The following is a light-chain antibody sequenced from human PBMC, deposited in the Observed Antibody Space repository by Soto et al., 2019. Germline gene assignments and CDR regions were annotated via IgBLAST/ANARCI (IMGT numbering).Light chain of an antibody. J-gene: IGKJ4*01. Sequence: EIVLTQSPATLSLSPGERATLSCRASQSVNNYLAWYQQTPGQAPRLLIYDVSDRATGIPARFSGSGSGTDFTLTISSLEPEDFAVYYCQQRSNWPPLSFGGGTKVEMK. CDR1: QSVNNY. CDR2: DVS. V-gene: IGKV3-11*01. CDR3: QQRSNWPPLS.